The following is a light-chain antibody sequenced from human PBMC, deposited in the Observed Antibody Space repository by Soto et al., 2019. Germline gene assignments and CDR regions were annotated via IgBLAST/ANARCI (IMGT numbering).Light chain of an antibody. CDR1: QSVSSY. J-gene: IGKJ5*01. V-gene: IGKV3-11*01. CDR3: QQRSTWPPAT. Sequence: EIVLTQSPATLSLSPGERATLSCRASQSVSSYLAWYQQKPGQAPRLLIYDSSNRATGIPARFSGSGSGTDFTLTISSLEPEDFAVYYCQQRSTWPPATFGQGTRLE. CDR2: DSS.